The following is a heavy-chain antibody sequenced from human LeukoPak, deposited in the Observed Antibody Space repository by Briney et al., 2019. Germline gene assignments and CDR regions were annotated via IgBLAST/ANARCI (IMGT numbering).Heavy chain of an antibody. D-gene: IGHD4-23*01. CDR1: GGSISSYY. CDR2: IYNSGST. V-gene: IGHV4-59*01. Sequence: PSETLCLTCTVSGGSISSYYWSWIRQPPGKGLEWIGCIYNSGSTDYNHSLKSRVTISEDMSNNQFSLKLSSVTAADTAVYYCARALRLWGGNSGIAFDIWGQGTMVTVSS. J-gene: IGHJ3*02. CDR3: ARALRLWGGNSGIAFDI.